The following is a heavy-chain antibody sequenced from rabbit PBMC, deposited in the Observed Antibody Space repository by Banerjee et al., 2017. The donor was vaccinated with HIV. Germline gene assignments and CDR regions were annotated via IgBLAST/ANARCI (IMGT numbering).Heavy chain of an antibody. Sequence: QEQLEESGGGLVKPEGSLTLTCKASGFSFSNNYVMCWVRQAPGKGLEWIGYITYGGSAYYASWVKGRFTISRDNAQNTVSLQLNSLTAADTATYFCARGWITMTMNLWGPGTLVTVS. CDR2: ITYGGSA. CDR3: ARGWITMTMNL. D-gene: IGHD2-1*01. CDR1: GFSFSNNYV. J-gene: IGHJ4*01. V-gene: IGHV1S45*01.